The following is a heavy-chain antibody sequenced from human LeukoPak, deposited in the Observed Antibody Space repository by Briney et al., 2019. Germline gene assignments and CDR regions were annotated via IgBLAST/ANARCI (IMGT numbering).Heavy chain of an antibody. Sequence: GGSLRLSCAASGFTFSSYRMTWVRQAPGKGLGWVSSISSSSSYIYYADSVKGRSTISRDNAKNSLYLQMNSLRAEDTAVYYCARDIGYGDYGNFDYWGQGTLVTVSS. CDR2: ISSSSSYI. D-gene: IGHD4-17*01. CDR3: ARDIGYGDYGNFDY. J-gene: IGHJ4*02. V-gene: IGHV3-21*01. CDR1: GFTFSSYR.